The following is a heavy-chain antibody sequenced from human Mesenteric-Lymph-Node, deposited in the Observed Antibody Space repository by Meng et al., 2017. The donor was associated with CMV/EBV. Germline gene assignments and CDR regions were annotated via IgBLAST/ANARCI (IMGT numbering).Heavy chain of an antibody. Sequence: SGYTFTSYDITWVRQATGLGLEWMGWMNPNSGNTGYAHKFQGRVTMTRDTSISTAYMELSSLKSEDTAVYYCARATSTAGGGLLGYWGQGTLVTVSS. D-gene: IGHD3-10*01. CDR2: MNPNSGNT. CDR3: ARATSTAGGGLLGY. CDR1: GYTFTSYD. V-gene: IGHV1-8*01. J-gene: IGHJ4*02.